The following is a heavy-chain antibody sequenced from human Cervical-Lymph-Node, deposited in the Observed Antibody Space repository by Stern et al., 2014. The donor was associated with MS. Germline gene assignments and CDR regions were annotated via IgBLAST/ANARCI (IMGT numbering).Heavy chain of an antibody. CDR1: GFSFSTYG. CDR3: AKDGTAVTTDDAFEF. Sequence: QVQLVESGGGVVQPGRSLRLSCAASGFSFSTYGMYWVRQAPGKGLEWLAVISHDGSYPYYADSVKGRFNISRDNSKNTLYLHMKSLRTEDTAVYYCAKDGTAVTTDDAFEFWGQGTMVTVST. D-gene: IGHD4-17*01. CDR2: ISHDGSYP. J-gene: IGHJ3*01. V-gene: IGHV3-30*18.